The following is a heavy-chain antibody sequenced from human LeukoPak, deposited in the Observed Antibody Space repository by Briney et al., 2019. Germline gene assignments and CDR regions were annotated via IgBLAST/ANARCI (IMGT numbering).Heavy chain of an antibody. CDR2: IYYSGST. CDR1: GGSISSSSYY. CDR3: ARDQGDTAMVWYYFDY. Sequence: SETLSLTCTVSGGSISSSSYYWGWIRQPPGKGLEWIGSIYYSGSTYYNPSLKSRVTISVDTSKNQFSLKLSSVTAADTAVYYCARDQGDTAMVWYYFDYWGQGTLVTVSS. J-gene: IGHJ4*02. D-gene: IGHD5-18*01. V-gene: IGHV4-39*07.